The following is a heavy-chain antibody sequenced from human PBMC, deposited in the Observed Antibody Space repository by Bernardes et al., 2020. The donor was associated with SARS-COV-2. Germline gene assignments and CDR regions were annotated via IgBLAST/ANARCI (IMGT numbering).Heavy chain of an antibody. CDR3: ARKGDYMWGGYRYGTFDI. J-gene: IGHJ3*02. CDR2: ISGGIGNT. Sequence: ASVKVSCRASGYTLTSYANTWVRQAPGQGLEWMGWISGGIGNTNYAQNLQGRVTMTIETSTSTAYMQLRSLSSDDTAVYYCARKGDYMWGGYRYGTFDIWGQGTMITVSS. CDR1: GYTLTSYA. V-gene: IGHV1-18*01. D-gene: IGHD3-16*02.